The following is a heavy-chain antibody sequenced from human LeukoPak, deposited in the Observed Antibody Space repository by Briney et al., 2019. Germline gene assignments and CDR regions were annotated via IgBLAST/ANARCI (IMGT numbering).Heavy chain of an antibody. CDR2: ISAYNGNT. CDR1: GYTFTSYG. D-gene: IGHD3-3*01. CDR3: ARVRSAAYYDSWSGYYTDGNWFDP. V-gene: IGHV1-18*01. J-gene: IGHJ5*02. Sequence: ASVKVSCKASGYTFTSYGISWVRQAPGQGLEWMGWISAYNGNTNYAQKLQGRVTMTTDTSTSTAYMELRSLRSDDTAVYYCARVRSAAYYDSWSGYYTDGNWFDPWGQGTLVTVSS.